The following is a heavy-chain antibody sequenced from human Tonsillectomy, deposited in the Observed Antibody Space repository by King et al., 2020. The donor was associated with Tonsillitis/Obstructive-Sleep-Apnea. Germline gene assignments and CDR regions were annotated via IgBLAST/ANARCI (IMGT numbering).Heavy chain of an antibody. Sequence: VQLVESGAEVKKPGASVKVSCKASGYTFTSYYMHWVRQAPGQGLEWMGIINPSGGSTNYAQKFQGRVTMTRDTSTSTVYMELSSLRSEDTAVYYCARDLGSDRGYGGFDYWGQGTLVTVSS. CDR1: GYTFTSYY. J-gene: IGHJ4*02. D-gene: IGHD5-12*01. CDR3: ARDLGSDRGYGGFDY. V-gene: IGHV1-46*01. CDR2: INPSGGST.